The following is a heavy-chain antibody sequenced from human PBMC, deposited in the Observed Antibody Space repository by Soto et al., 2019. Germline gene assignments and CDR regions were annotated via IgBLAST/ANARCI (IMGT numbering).Heavy chain of an antibody. J-gene: IGHJ5*02. CDR1: GFTFSSYA. CDR3: AKDPARECRSFGWFDP. Sequence: VQLLESGGGLVQPGASLRLSCAASGFTFSSYAISWVRQAPGKGLEWVSGISGSGGSTYYADSLKGRVTISRDNYKNTLYLQMDLLRAEYTAVDYCAKDPARECRSFGWFDPWGQGTLVTVSS. CDR2: ISGSGGST. D-gene: IGHD3-10*01. V-gene: IGHV3-23*01.